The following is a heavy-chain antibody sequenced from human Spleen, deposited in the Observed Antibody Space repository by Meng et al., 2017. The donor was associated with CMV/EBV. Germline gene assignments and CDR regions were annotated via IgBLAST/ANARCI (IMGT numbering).Heavy chain of an antibody. Sequence: XASGFTFSNYAMHWVRQAPGKGLEWVAVISVDGSSKYYADSVKGRFTISRDNSKKTVFLQMNSLRAEDSAVYYCAKPLHDVLTGYYKAVFDNWGRGTLVTVSS. CDR1: GFTFSNYA. V-gene: IGHV3-30-3*02. CDR3: AKPLHDVLTGYYKAVFDN. J-gene: IGHJ4*02. D-gene: IGHD3-9*01. CDR2: ISVDGSSK.